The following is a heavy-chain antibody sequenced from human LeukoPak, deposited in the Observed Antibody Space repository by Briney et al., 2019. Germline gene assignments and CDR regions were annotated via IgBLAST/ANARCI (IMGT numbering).Heavy chain of an antibody. V-gene: IGHV3-NL1*01. CDR1: GFTFSSYG. D-gene: IGHD6-19*01. CDR2: IYSGGST. J-gene: IGHJ4*02. CDR3: ARDPSGSRWSLNN. Sequence: GGSLRLSCAASGFTFSSYGMHWVRQAPGKGLEWVSVIYSGGSTYYADSVKGRFTISRDNSKNTVCLQMNSLRVEDTAVYYCARDPSGSRWSLNNWGQGTLVTVSP.